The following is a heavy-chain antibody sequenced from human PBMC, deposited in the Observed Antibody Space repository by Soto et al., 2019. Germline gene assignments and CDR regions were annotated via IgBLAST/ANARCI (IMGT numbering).Heavy chain of an antibody. CDR1: GGSISSYS. CDR2: MYNSGST. CDR3: ARVPSP. J-gene: IGHJ5*02. Sequence: SETLSLTCTVSGGSISSYSWSWIRQPPGKGLEWIGYMYNSGSTYYNPSLKSRVTISVDRSKNQFSLKLSSVTAADTAVYYCARVPSPWGQGTLVTVSS. V-gene: IGHV4-59*12.